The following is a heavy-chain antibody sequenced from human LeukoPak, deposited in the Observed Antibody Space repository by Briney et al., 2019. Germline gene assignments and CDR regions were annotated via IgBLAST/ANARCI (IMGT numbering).Heavy chain of an antibody. D-gene: IGHD5-18*01. J-gene: IGHJ4*02. CDR3: ARRGYSYGFGDY. Sequence: GGSLRLSCAPSGFTFSSYSMNWVRQAPGQGLEWVSSISSSSSYIYYADSVKGRFTISRDNAKNSLSLQMNSLRAEDTAVYYCARRGYSYGFGDYWGQGTLVTVSS. CDR2: ISSSSSYI. CDR1: GFTFSSYS. V-gene: IGHV3-21*01.